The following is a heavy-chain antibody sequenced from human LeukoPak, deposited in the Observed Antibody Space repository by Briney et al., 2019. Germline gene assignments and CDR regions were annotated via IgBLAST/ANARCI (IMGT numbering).Heavy chain of an antibody. V-gene: IGHV4-4*02. CDR2: IYHSGST. J-gene: IGHJ4*02. Sequence: PSETLSLTCVVSGGSISSSKWWNWVRQPPGKGLEWIGEIYHSGSTNYNPSLKSRVTISVDKSKNQFSLKLTSVTAADTAVYYCAVGITVAGLDYWGQGTLVTVSS. D-gene: IGHD6-19*01. CDR3: AVGITVAGLDY. CDR1: GGSISSSKW.